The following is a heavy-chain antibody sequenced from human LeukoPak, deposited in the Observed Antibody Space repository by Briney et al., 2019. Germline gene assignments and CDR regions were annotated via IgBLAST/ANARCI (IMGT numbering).Heavy chain of an antibody. D-gene: IGHD6-13*01. CDR3: VHSSSSRVDI. V-gene: IGHV4-4*07. Sequence: SETLSLTCTVSGGSISSYYLSWIRQPAGKGLEWIGRIYSRGTTYNPSLKDRVTMSADTSRNHVSLTLNSVTVADTAVYYCVHSSSSRVDIWGQGTMVTVSS. CDR2: IYSRGT. J-gene: IGHJ3*02. CDR1: GGSISSYY.